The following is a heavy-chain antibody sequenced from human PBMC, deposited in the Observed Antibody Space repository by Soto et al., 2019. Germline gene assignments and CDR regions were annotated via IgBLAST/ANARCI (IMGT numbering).Heavy chain of an antibody. J-gene: IGHJ4*02. CDR1: GGSISNYF. Sequence: PSETLSLTCTVSGGSISNYFCNWIRQPAGKGLEWIGRIDNSGSTNYNPSLKSRITMSADTSRNQFSLKLNSVTAADTAVYYCARGGQDFWSGPFAYWGQGALVTVSS. D-gene: IGHD3-3*01. CDR2: IDNSGST. CDR3: ARGGQDFWSGPFAY. V-gene: IGHV4-4*07.